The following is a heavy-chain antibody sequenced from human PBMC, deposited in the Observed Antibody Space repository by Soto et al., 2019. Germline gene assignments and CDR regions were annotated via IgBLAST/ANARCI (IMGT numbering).Heavy chain of an antibody. CDR1: GYSFTSYW. J-gene: IGHJ6*02. CDR3: ASQEQLWQYYGMHL. V-gene: IGHV5-10-1*01. D-gene: IGHD5-18*01. CDR2: IDPSDSYT. Sequence: GESLKISCKGSGYSFTSYWISWVRQMPGKGLEWMGRIDPSDSYTNYSPSFQGHVTISADKSISTAYLQWSSLKASDTAMYYCASQEQLWQYYGMHLWGPGTTVTVSS.